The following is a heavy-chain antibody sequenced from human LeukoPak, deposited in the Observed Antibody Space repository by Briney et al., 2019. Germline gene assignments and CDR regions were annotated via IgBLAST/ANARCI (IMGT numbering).Heavy chain of an antibody. D-gene: IGHD3-22*01. V-gene: IGHV6-1*01. J-gene: IGHJ4*02. Sequence: SQTLSLTCALSGDTVTANSAAWDWIRHSPTRGLEWLGRTYYRSKWYSDYAVSVQSRIIISADTSKNQFPLQLNSVTPEDTAVYYCASGYQLHDWGQGTLVTVSS. CDR1: GDTVTANSAA. CDR3: ASGYQLHD. CDR2: TYYRSKWYS.